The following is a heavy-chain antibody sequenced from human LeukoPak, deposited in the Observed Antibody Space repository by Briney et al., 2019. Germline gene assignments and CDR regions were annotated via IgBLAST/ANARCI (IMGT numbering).Heavy chain of an antibody. CDR3: ARDRYGSDGPGSRLHIFDY. V-gene: IGHV1-2*02. Sequence: GASVKVSCKASGYTFTGYYMHWVRQAPGQGLEWMGWINPNSGGTNYAQKFQGRVTMTRDTSISTAYMELSRLRSDDTAVYYCARDRYGSDGPGSRLHIFDYWGQGTLVTVSS. D-gene: IGHD3-10*01. J-gene: IGHJ4*02. CDR1: GYTFTGYY. CDR2: INPNSGGT.